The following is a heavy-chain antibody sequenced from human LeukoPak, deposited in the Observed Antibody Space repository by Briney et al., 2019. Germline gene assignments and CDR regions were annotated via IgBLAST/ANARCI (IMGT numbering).Heavy chain of an antibody. CDR1: GFTFSSYS. D-gene: IGHD7-27*01. CDR2: ISGSSSYI. CDR3: ARGAANWDY. J-gene: IGHJ4*02. V-gene: IGHV3-21*01. Sequence: GGSLRLSCAASGFTFSSYSMNWVRQAPGKGLEWVSSISGSSSYIYYADSVKGRFTISRDNTTNSLYLQMNSLRAEDTAVYYCARGAANWDYRGQGTLVTVSS.